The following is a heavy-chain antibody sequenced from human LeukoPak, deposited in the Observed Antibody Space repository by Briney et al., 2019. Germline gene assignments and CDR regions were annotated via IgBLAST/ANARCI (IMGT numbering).Heavy chain of an antibody. Sequence: ASVKVSCKASGGTFSSYAISWVRQAPGQGLEWMGGIIPIFGTANYAQKFQGRVTITTDESTSTAYMELSSLRSEDTAVYYCAVDIVVVPAAISPDWFDPWGQGTLVTVSS. CDR1: GGTFSSYA. CDR3: AVDIVVVPAAISPDWFDP. D-gene: IGHD2-2*02. J-gene: IGHJ5*02. CDR2: IIPIFGTA. V-gene: IGHV1-69*05.